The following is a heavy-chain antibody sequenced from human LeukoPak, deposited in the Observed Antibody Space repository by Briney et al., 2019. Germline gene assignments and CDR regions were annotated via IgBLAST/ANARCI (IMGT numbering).Heavy chain of an antibody. Sequence: PGGSLRLSCAASGFIFRNYAMSWVRQAPGKRLEWVLGISGTGGRTYYADSVKDRFTISRDNSKNTLYLQMNSLRADDTALYYCAKICDSGGFSYGGAFDIWGQGTTVIVSS. CDR1: GFIFRNYA. CDR3: AKICDSGGFSYGGAFDI. J-gene: IGHJ3*02. D-gene: IGHD3-22*01. V-gene: IGHV3-23*01. CDR2: ISGTGGRT.